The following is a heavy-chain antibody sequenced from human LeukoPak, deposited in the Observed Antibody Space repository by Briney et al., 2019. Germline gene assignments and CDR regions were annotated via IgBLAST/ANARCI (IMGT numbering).Heavy chain of an antibody. D-gene: IGHD6-13*01. Sequence: SETLSLTFTVSGGSISSFYWSWIRQPPGKGLEWIGYIYSSGSTNYNPSLNSRVTISVDTSKNQFALKLSSVTAADTAVYYCARVGSTWYYYFDCWGQGTLVTVSS. CDR2: IYSSGST. CDR1: GGSISSFY. V-gene: IGHV4-59*01. CDR3: ARVGSTWYYYFDC. J-gene: IGHJ4*02.